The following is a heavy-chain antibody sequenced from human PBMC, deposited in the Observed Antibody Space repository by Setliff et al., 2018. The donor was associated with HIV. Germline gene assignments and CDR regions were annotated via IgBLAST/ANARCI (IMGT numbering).Heavy chain of an antibody. J-gene: IGHJ4*02. CDR3: ASGGYDIGRFDY. V-gene: IGHV3-30*03. CDR2: ISYDGSNK. CDR1: GFTFSSYG. Sequence: GGSLRLSCAASGFTFSSYGMHWVRQAPGKGLEWVAVISYDGSNKYYADSVKGRFTISRDNSKNTLYLQMNSLRAEDTAVYFCASGGYDIGRFDYRGQGT. D-gene: IGHD3-10*01.